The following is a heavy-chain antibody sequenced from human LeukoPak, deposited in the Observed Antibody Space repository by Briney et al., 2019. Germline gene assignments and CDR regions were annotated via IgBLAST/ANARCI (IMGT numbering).Heavy chain of an antibody. CDR2: IYYSGST. V-gene: IGHV4-39*07. D-gene: IGHD6-6*01. CDR3: ARGVGSIAARFGLDY. CDR1: GGSISSSSYY. J-gene: IGHJ4*02. Sequence: SETLSLTYTVSGGSISSSSYYWGWIRQPPGKGLEWIGSIYYSGSTYYNPSLKSRVTISVDTSKNQFCLKLSYVTAADTAVYYCARGVGSIAARFGLDYWGQGTLVTVSS.